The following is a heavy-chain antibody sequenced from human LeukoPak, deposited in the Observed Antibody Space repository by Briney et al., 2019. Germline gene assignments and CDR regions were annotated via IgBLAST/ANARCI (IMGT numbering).Heavy chain of an antibody. Sequence: GGSLRLSCAASGFTFSSYSMNWVRQAPGKGLEWVSSISSSSSYIYYADSVKGRFTISRDNAKNSLYLQMNSLRAEGTAVYYCARLYYYDSSGYYYDAFDIWGQGTMVTVSS. CDR1: GFTFSSYS. V-gene: IGHV3-21*01. CDR2: ISSSSSYI. J-gene: IGHJ3*02. D-gene: IGHD3-22*01. CDR3: ARLYYYDSSGYYYDAFDI.